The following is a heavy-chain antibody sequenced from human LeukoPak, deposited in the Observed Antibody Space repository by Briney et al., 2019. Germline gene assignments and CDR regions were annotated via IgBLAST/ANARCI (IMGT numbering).Heavy chain of an antibody. V-gene: IGHV4-39*01. CDR1: GGSISSSSYY. D-gene: IGHD2-21*02. CDR3: ARQTAAAGKWVTAIRY. J-gene: IGHJ4*02. Sequence: PSETLSLTCTVSGGSISSSSYYWGWIRQPPGKGLEWIGSIYYSGSTYYNPSLKSRVTISVDTSKNQFSLKLSSVTAADTAVYYCARQTAAAGKWVTAIRYWGQGTLVTVSS. CDR2: IYYSGST.